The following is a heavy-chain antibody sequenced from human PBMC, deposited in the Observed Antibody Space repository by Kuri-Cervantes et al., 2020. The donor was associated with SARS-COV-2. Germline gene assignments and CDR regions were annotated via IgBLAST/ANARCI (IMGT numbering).Heavy chain of an antibody. Sequence: GESLRLSCAASGFTVSSNYMSWVRQAPGEGLEWVSVIYSGGSTYYADSVKGRFTISRDNSKNTLYLQMNSLRAEDTAVYYCARQVTPYSYYYGMAVWGQGTTVTVSS. V-gene: IGHV3-53*01. CDR1: GFTVSSNY. CDR2: IYSGGST. D-gene: IGHD4-23*01. CDR3: ARQVTPYSYYYGMAV. J-gene: IGHJ6*02.